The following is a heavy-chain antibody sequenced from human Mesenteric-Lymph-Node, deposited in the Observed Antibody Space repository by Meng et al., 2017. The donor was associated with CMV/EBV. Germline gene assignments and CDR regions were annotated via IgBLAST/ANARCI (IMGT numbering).Heavy chain of an antibody. CDR2: ISGSATTI. D-gene: IGHD1-20*01. CDR3: AREVYNWAFDY. CDR1: GFTFGDYY. Sequence: GESLKISCAASGFTFGDYYMGWIRQAPGKGLEWVSYISGSATTIFYADSVKGRFTISRDNAKNSLYLQMNSLRAEDTAVYYCAREVYNWAFDYWGQGALVTVSS. V-gene: IGHV3-11*04. J-gene: IGHJ4*02.